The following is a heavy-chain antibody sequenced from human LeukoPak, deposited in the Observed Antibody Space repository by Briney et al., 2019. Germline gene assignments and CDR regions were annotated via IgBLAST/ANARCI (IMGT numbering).Heavy chain of an antibody. CDR3: ARDRTLWYDFWSGSSDYYGMDV. CDR1: GFTFSSYS. D-gene: IGHD3-3*01. V-gene: IGHV3-48*01. Sequence: GGSLRLSCAASGFTFSSYSMNWVRQAPGKGLEWVSYISSSSSTIYYADSVKGRFTISRDNAKNSLYLQMNSLRARDTAVYYCARDRTLWYDFWSGSSDYYGMDVWGQGTTVTVSS. CDR2: ISSSSSTI. J-gene: IGHJ6*02.